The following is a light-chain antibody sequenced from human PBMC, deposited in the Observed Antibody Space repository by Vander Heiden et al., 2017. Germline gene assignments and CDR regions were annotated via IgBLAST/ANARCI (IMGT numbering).Light chain of an antibody. CDR3: QQSDRIPYT. V-gene: IGKV1-39*01. J-gene: IGKJ2*01. CDR2: RAS. CDR1: QSISSY. Sequence: DIQLTQSPPSLSASVGDRVTITCRASQSISSYLNWYQQKPGQAPKVLIFRASSLQTGVPSRFSGSGSGTDCSRSISSLQPEDLASDDCQQSDRIPYTCGQGTKVEV.